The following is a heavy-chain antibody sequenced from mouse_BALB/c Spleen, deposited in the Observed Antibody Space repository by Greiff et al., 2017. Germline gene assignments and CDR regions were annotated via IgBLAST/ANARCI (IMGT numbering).Heavy chain of an antibody. Sequence: DVMLVESGGGLVQPGGSLRLSCATSGFTFTDYYMSWVRQPPGKALEWLGFIRNKANGYTTEYSASVKGRFTISRDNSQSILYLQMNTLRAEDSATYYCARDYGNYDWYFDVWGAGTTVTVSS. D-gene: IGHD2-1*01. J-gene: IGHJ1*01. CDR3: ARDYGNYDWYFDV. CDR2: IRNKANGYTT. CDR1: GFTFTDYY. V-gene: IGHV7-3*02.